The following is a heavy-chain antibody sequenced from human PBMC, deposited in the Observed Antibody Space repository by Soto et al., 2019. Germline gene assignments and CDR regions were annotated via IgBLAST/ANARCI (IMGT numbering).Heavy chain of an antibody. CDR3: AKRSPSGTYYFDY. CDR2: IGTGTGVM. V-gene: IGHV3-23*01. D-gene: IGHD1-26*01. J-gene: IGHJ4*02. Sequence: MRLSCAASGFTFTSYAMTWVRQGPGKGLEWVSSIGTGTGVMLYADSVKGRFTISRDNSRNTLYLQMNSLRTEDTAIYYCAKRSPSGTYYFDYWGQGTLVTVSS. CDR1: GFTFTSYA.